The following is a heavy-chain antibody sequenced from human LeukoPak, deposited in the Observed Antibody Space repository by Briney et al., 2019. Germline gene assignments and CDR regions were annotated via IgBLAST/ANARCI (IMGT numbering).Heavy chain of an antibody. CDR1: GFTFSSYW. D-gene: IGHD3-10*01. CDR3: ARDMDPGY. CDR2: ISSDGSST. V-gene: IGHV3-74*01. J-gene: IGHJ4*02. Sequence: GGSLRLSCAASGFTFSSYWMHWVRQAPGKGLVWVSRISSDGSSTSYADSVKGRFTISRDNAKNTLYLQMNSLGAEGTAVYYCARDMDPGYWGQGTLVTVSS.